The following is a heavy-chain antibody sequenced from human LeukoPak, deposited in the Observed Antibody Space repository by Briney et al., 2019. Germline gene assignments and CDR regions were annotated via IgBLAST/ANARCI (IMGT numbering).Heavy chain of an antibody. Sequence: PGGSLRLSSAHPVFTFCYYIVHSGSQAPGKGLEYVSAISSDGGSTYYADSVKGRFTISRDNSKNTLYLQMSSLRTEDTAVYSCVRTFIISISTMCYECYYWGQGTLVTVSS. J-gene: IGHJ4*02. CDR2: ISSDGGST. CDR1: VFTFCYYI. CDR3: VRTFIISISTMCYECYY. D-gene: IGHD2/OR15-2a*01. V-gene: IGHV3-64D*09.